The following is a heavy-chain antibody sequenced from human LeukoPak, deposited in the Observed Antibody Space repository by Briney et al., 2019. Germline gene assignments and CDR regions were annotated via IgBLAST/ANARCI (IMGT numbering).Heavy chain of an antibody. CDR2: IKSKTDGGTT. J-gene: IGHJ4*02. CDR3: TTVKDGSYPWGY. Sequence: GGSLRLSCAASGFTFSKAWMSWVRQAPGKGLEWVGRIKSKTDGGTTDYAAPVKGRFTISRDDSKNTLYLQMNSLKTGDTAVYYCTTVKDGSYPWGYWGQGTLVTVSS. V-gene: IGHV3-15*01. CDR1: GFTFSKAW. D-gene: IGHD1-26*01.